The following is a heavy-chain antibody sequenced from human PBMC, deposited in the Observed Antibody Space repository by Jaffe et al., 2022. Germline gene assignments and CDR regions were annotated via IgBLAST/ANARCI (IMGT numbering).Heavy chain of an antibody. CDR2: INAGNGNT. CDR1: GYTFTSYA. V-gene: IGHV1-3*01. CDR3: ARAYGEEGNFDY. Sequence: QVQLVQSGAEVKKPGASVKVSCKASGYTFTSYAMHWVRQAPGQRLEWMGWINAGNGNTKYSQKFQGRVTITRDTSASTAYMELSSLRSEDTAVYYCARAYGEEGNFDYWGQGTLVTVSS. D-gene: IGHD4-17*01. J-gene: IGHJ4*02.